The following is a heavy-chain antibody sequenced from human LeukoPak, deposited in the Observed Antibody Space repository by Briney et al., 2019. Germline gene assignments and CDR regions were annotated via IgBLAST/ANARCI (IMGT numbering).Heavy chain of an antibody. CDR1: GFTVSSNY. CDR3: ARANSIVGATTNDY. V-gene: IGHV3-66*01. Sequence: PGGSLRLSCAASGFTVSSNYMSWVRQAPGKGLEWVSVIYSGGSTYYADSVKGRFTISRDNSKNTLYLQMNSLGAEDTAVYYCARANSIVGATTNDYWGQGTLVTVSS. CDR2: IYSGGST. D-gene: IGHD1-26*01. J-gene: IGHJ4*02.